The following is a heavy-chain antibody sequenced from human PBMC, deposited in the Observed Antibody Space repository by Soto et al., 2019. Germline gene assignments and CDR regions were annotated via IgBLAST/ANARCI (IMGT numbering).Heavy chain of an antibody. D-gene: IGHD6-13*01. V-gene: IGHV3-21*01. CDR3: ARVPSYSSSWSYFDY. Sequence: EVQLVESGGGLVKPGGSLRLSCAASGFTFSSFSMNWVRQAPGKGLEWVSSISSSSSHIYYADSLKGRFTISRDNAKNSLYLQMNSLRAEDTAVYYCARVPSYSSSWSYFDYWGQGTLVTVSS. CDR2: ISSSSSHI. CDR1: GFTFSSFS. J-gene: IGHJ4*02.